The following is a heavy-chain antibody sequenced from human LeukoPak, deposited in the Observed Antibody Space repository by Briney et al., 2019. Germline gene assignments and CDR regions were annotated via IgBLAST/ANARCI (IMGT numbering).Heavy chain of an antibody. D-gene: IGHD2-15*01. J-gene: IGHJ3*02. V-gene: IGHV4-34*01. Sequence: SETLSLTCAVYGGSFSGYYWSWIRQPPGKGLEWIGEINNSGSTNYNPSLKSRVTISVDTSKNQFSLKLSSVTAADTAVYYCARDGGSWESANAFDIWGQGTMVTVSS. CDR2: INNSGST. CDR3: ARDGGSWESANAFDI. CDR1: GGSFSGYY.